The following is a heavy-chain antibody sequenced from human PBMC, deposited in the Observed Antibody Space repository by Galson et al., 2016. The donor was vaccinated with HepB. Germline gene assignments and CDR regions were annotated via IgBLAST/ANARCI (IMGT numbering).Heavy chain of an antibody. CDR3: ARDYQVKDPQRSVDS. V-gene: IGHV1-18*04. CDR2: STGDNSRT. Sequence: SVKVSCKASGFDFLAYGIHWMRQAPGQGLEWVGWSTGDNSRTPYAESLQGRGTVTTDTATKTAYLEMRSLVSDATAVYFCARDYQVKDPQRSVDSWGHGTLVIVSS. CDR1: GFDFLAYG. D-gene: IGHD2-2*01. J-gene: IGHJ5*01.